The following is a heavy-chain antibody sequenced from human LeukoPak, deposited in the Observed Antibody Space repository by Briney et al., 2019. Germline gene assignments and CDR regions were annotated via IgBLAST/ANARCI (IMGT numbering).Heavy chain of an antibody. CDR2: IDWDDDK. CDR3: ARILRYCSGEAESSQDA. V-gene: IGHV2-70*01. Sequence: SGPTLVNPTQTLTLTCTFSGFSLSTSGMCVSWIRQPPGKALGWLALIDWDDDKYYSTSLKTRLTISKDTSKNQVVLTMTNLDPVGTATYYCARILRYCSGEAESSQDAWGQGTSVTVSS. J-gene: IGHJ6*02. D-gene: IGHD2-15*01. CDR1: GFSLSTSGMC.